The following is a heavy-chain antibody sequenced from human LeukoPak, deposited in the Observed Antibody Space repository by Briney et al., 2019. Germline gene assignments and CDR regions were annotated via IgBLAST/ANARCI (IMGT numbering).Heavy chain of an antibody. CDR2: IKQDGSEK. D-gene: IGHD3-10*01. V-gene: IGHV3-7*01. CDR3: ARAQDYGSGSY. Sequence: GGSLRLSCAASGFTFSDYYMSWIRQAPGKGLEWVANIKQDGSEKYYVDSVKGRFTISRDNAENSLFLQMNSLRAEDTAVYYCARAQDYGSGSYWGQGTLVTVSS. J-gene: IGHJ4*02. CDR1: GFTFSDYY.